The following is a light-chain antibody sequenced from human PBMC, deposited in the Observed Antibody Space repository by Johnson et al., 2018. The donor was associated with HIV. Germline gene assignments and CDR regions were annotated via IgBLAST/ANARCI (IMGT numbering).Light chain of an antibody. CDR1: SFNIGINF. V-gene: IGLV1-51*02. J-gene: IGLJ1*01. CDR3: GTWETSPIPYYV. CDR2: ESN. Sequence: QSVLTQPHSVSAAPGQRVTISCSGSSFNIGINFVSWYQQVPGTAPKLLICESNKRLSGIPDRFSGSRSGTSATLTITGLQTGDEANYYCGTWETSPIPYYVFGSGTKVTVL.